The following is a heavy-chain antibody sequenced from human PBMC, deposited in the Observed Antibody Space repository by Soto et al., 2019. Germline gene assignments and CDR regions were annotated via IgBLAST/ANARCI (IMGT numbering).Heavy chain of an antibody. J-gene: IGHJ4*02. CDR1: GFTFGNYA. Sequence: EVQLLESGGGLVQPGGSLRLSCAASGFTFGNYAFSWVRQAPGKGLEWVSVISGGGDATYYPDSVKGRFTTSRDNSKKTVYLQMDSLRAEDTAVYYCARGSLGSITVPALYYFDYWGQGTLVTVSS. CDR2: ISGGGDAT. CDR3: ARGSLGSITVPALYYFDY. V-gene: IGHV3-23*01. D-gene: IGHD6-19*01.